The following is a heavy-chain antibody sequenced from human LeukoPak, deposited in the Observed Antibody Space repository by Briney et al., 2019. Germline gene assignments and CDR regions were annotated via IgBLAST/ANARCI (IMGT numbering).Heavy chain of an antibody. CDR2: INPNSGGT. CDR3: RTDRYGDYGDYIDY. Sequence: GASVKVSCKASGYTFTGYYMHWVRQAPGQGLEWMGWINPNSGGTNYAQKFQGRVTMTRDTSISTAYMELSRLRSDDTALYYCRTDRYGDYGDYIDYWGQGTLVTVSS. V-gene: IGHV1-2*02. D-gene: IGHD4-17*01. CDR1: GYTFTGYY. J-gene: IGHJ4*02.